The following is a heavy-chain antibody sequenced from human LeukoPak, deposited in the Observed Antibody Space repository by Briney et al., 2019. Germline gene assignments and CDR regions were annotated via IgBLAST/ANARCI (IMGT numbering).Heavy chain of an antibody. CDR3: ARGIVVVPAANYYYYYMDV. V-gene: IGHV1-18*01. CDR1: GGTFSSYA. Sequence: ASVKVSCKASGGTFSSYAISWVRQAPGQGLEWMGWISAYNGNTNYAQKLQGRVTMTTDTSTSTAYMELRSLRSDDTAVYYCARGIVVVPAANYYYYYMDVWGKGTTVAVSS. CDR2: ISAYNGNT. J-gene: IGHJ6*03. D-gene: IGHD2-2*01.